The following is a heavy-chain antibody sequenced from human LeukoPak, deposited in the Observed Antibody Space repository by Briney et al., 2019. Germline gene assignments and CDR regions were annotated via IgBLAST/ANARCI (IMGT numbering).Heavy chain of an antibody. CDR2: ITWNSGSI. D-gene: IGHD3-22*01. CDR3: AKDGYYDSTGYPDY. V-gene: IGHV3-9*01. Sequence: GGSLRLSCAASGFTFHDYAMHWVRHAPGKGLEWVSGITWNSGSIGYADSVKGRFTISRDNAKNSPYLQMNSLRPEDTALYYCAKDGYYDSTGYPDYWGQGTLVTVSS. J-gene: IGHJ4*02. CDR1: GFTFHDYA.